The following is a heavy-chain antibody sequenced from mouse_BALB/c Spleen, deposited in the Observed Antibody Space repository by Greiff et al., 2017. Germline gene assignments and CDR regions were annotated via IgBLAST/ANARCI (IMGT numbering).Heavy chain of an antibody. J-gene: IGHJ4*01. CDR3: TRDGSRGTEAMDY. CDR1: GYTFTSYW. Sequence: EVQLQQSGTVLARPGASVKMSCKASGYTFTSYWMHWVKQRPGQGLEWIGAIYPGNSDTSYNQKFKGKAKLTAVTSTSTAYMELSSLTNEDSAVYYCTRDGSRGTEAMDYWGQGTSVTVSS. CDR2: IYPGNSDT. D-gene: IGHD1-1*01. V-gene: IGHV1-5*01.